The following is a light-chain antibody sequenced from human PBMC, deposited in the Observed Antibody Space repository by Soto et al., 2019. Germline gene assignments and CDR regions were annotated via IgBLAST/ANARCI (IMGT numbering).Light chain of an antibody. CDR3: QQSFNTPYT. CDR2: DTS. V-gene: IGKV1-39*01. CDR1: QNINKK. Sequence: DIQMTQSPSSLSASVGDRVTISCRASQNINKKLNWYQQKSGKAPNLLIYDTSTFQSGVPSRFSGSGSGTDFTLALINLQPEDFATYYCQQSFNTPYTFGQGTKLEI. J-gene: IGKJ2*01.